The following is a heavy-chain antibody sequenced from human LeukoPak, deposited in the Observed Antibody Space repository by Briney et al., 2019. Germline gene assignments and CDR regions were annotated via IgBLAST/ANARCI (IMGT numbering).Heavy chain of an antibody. V-gene: IGHV3-23*01. D-gene: IGHD3-3*01. CDR1: GFTFSSYA. CDR3: AKGKDFWSGSSSDY. J-gene: IGHJ4*02. CDR2: ISGSGGST. Sequence: GGSLRLSCAASGFTFSSYAMSWVRQAPGKGLEWVSAISGSGGSTYYADSVKGRFTISRDNSKNTLYLQMNSLRAEDTAVYYCAKGKDFWSGSSSDYWGQGTLVTVSS.